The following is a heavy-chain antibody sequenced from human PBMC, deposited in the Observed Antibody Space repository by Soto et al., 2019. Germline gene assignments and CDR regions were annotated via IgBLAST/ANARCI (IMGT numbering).Heavy chain of an antibody. CDR3: ARDSPIGSTFSGYDAIDS. CDR1: GGTFSTST. V-gene: IGHV1-69*04. J-gene: IGHJ4*02. Sequence: SVKVSCKASGGTFSTSTFTWVRKAPGQGLEWMGRTIPLLNVADYAQDFQGRLTITADKSTSTTYMELTSLTSKDTAVYYCARDSPIGSTFSGYDAIDSWGQGTLVTVSS. D-gene: IGHD5-12*01. CDR2: TIPLLNVA.